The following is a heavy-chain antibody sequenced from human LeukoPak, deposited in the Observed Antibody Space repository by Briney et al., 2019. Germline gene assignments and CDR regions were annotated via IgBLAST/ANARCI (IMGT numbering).Heavy chain of an antibody. D-gene: IGHD2-2*01. V-gene: IGHV4-4*07. CDR3: ARDFKGCSSTSCSPALDY. Sequence: SETLSLTCTVSGGSISSYYWSWIRQPAGKGLEWIGRIYTSGSTNYNPSLKSRVTMSVDTSKNQFSLKLSSVTAADTAVYYCARDFKGCSSTSCSPALDYRGQGTLVTVSS. CDR2: IYTSGST. J-gene: IGHJ4*02. CDR1: GGSISSYY.